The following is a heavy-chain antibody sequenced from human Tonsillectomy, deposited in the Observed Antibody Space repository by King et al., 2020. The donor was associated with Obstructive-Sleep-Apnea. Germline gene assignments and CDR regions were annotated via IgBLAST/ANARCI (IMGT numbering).Heavy chain of an antibody. V-gene: IGHV3-21*01. Sequence: VQLVESGGGLVKPGGSLRLSCAASGFTFSDYSMNWVRQAPGKGLEWVSSISRSSSYIYYADSVTGRFTISRDNAKNSLYLQMNSLRAEDTAVYYCARDPGPDLTIVVVPSDGWFDPWGQGTLVTVSS. CDR2: ISRSSSYI. CDR1: GFTFSDYS. CDR3: ARDPGPDLTIVVVPSDGWFDP. D-gene: IGHD3-22*01. J-gene: IGHJ5*02.